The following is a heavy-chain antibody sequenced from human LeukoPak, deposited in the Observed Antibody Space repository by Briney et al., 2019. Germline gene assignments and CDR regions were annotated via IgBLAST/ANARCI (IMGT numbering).Heavy chain of an antibody. J-gene: IGHJ4*02. D-gene: IGHD5-18*01. V-gene: IGHV3-33*01. Sequence: GGSPRLSCAASGFTFSSYGMHWVRQAPGKGLEWVAVIWYDGSNKYYADSVKGRFTISRDNSKNTLYLQMNSLRAEDTAVYYCARDTEDTAMTIDYWCQGTLVTVSS. CDR1: GFTFSSYG. CDR3: ARDTEDTAMTIDY. CDR2: IWYDGSNK.